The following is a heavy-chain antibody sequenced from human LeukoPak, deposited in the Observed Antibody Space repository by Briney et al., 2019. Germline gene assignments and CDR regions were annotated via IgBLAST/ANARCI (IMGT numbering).Heavy chain of an antibody. V-gene: IGHV3-74*01. CDR2: INGDGSST. D-gene: IGHD4-17*01. CDR3: ARGTGNYGDWDY. CDR1: GITFGSYW. J-gene: IGHJ4*02. Sequence: GGSLRLSCAASGITFGSYWMHWVRQAPGKGLVWVSRINGDGSSTNYADSVKGRFTISRDNDKNTLYLQMNSLRADDTAVYYCARGTGNYGDWDYWGQGTLVTVSS.